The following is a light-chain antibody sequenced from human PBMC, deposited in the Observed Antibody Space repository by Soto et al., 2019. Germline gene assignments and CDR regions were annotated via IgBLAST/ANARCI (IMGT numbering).Light chain of an antibody. Sequence: EIVLTQSPGTLSLSPGERATVSCRASQSVSSSYLAWYQQQPGQAPRLLIYGASSRATGIPDRFSGSGSGTDFTLTISRLEPEDFAVYYCQQYETSPRTFGQGTKVDIK. CDR2: GAS. V-gene: IGKV3-20*01. J-gene: IGKJ1*01. CDR3: QQYETSPRT. CDR1: QSVSSSY.